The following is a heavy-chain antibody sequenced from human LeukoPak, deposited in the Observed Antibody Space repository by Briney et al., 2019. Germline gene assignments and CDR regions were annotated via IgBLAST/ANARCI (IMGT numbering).Heavy chain of an antibody. CDR3: ATLVVPTSLNYYYYGMDV. Sequence: PGGSLRLSCAASGFTFSSYAMSWVRQAPGKGLEWVSAISGSGGSTYYADSVKGRFTISRDNSKNTLYLQMNSLRAEDTAVYYCATLVVPTSLNYYYYGMDVWGKGTTVTVSS. J-gene: IGHJ6*04. D-gene: IGHD2-2*01. CDR2: ISGSGGST. CDR1: GFTFSSYA. V-gene: IGHV3-23*01.